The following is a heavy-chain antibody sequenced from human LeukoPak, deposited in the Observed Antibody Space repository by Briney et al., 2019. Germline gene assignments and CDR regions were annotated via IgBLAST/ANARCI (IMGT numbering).Heavy chain of an antibody. CDR1: GFTFSSYS. Sequence: GGSLRLSCAASGFTFSSYSMTWVRQAPGKGLEGVSSMSSGSRYIYYADSVRGRFTISRDNAKNSLYLLMNSLSAEDTAVYYCARDRPTGASRLFVVQWGQGTLVTVSS. J-gene: IGHJ4*02. V-gene: IGHV3-21*01. D-gene: IGHD3-3*01. CDR2: MSSGSRYI. CDR3: ARDRPTGASRLFVVQ.